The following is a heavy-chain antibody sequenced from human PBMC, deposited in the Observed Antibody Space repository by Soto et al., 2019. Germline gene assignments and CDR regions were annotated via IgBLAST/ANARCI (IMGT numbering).Heavy chain of an antibody. CDR2: IYPGDHET. CDR1: GYTFSNFW. CDR3: ARSPRSSPYFDY. J-gene: IGHJ4*02. Sequence: PGESLKISCQSSGYTFSNFWIGWVRQLPGKGLEWMVIIYPGDHETRYSPSFHGKVTISADRSINTAYLQWNSLEASDTAFYFCARSPRSSPYFDYWGQGALVTVSS. D-gene: IGHD6-13*01. V-gene: IGHV5-51*01.